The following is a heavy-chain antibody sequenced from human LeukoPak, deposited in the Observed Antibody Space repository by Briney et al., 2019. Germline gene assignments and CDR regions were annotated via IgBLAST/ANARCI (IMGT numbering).Heavy chain of an antibody. CDR3: ASRHCSGENCYAGPLDF. Sequence: GGSLRLSCAASGFTVSGNYMSWVRQAPGKGLEWVSVSYSGGSTYYEDSVKGRFTVSSDVSKDTLYLQMNNLRGEDTAVYYCASRHCSGENCYAGPLDFWGQGIQVTVSS. V-gene: IGHV3-53*01. J-gene: IGHJ4*02. CDR2: SYSGGST. D-gene: IGHD2-8*02. CDR1: GFTVSGNY.